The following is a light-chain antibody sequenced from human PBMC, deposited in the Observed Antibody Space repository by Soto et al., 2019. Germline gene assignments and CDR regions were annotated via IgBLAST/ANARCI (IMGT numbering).Light chain of an antibody. Sequence: EIVLTQSPATLSLSPGERATLSCRASQSVSSLLAWYQQKPGQAPRLLIYDASNRAAGIPARFSGSGSGTVFNLTISSLEPEDVAIYYCHQRSNWPPSFGPGTTVYI. J-gene: IGKJ3*01. CDR2: DAS. CDR1: QSVSSL. CDR3: HQRSNWPPS. V-gene: IGKV3-11*01.